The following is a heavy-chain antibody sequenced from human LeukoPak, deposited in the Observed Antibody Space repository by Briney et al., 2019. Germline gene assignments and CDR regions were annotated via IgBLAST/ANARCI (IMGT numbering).Heavy chain of an antibody. V-gene: IGHV1-69*01. J-gene: IGHJ5*02. CDR1: GGTFSSYA. CDR2: IIPIFGTA. CDR3: ARGVAAPGHWFDP. Sequence: SVRVSCKASGGTFSSYAISWVRQAPGQGLEWMGGIIPIFGTANYAQKFQGRVTITADESTSTAYMELSSLRSEDTAVYYCARGVAAPGHWFDPWGQGTLVTVSS.